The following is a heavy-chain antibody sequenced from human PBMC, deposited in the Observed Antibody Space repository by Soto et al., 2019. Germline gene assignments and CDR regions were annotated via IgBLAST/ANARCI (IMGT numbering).Heavy chain of an antibody. D-gene: IGHD4-4*01. J-gene: IGHJ5*02. Sequence: QVQLVQSGAEVKKAGSSVKVSCKASGGTFSSYAITWARQAPGQGLEWMGGIIPIFGTVNYAQKFQGRVTITADESTSTAYMELSSLRSEDTAVYYCARSGYSNFGWFDPWGQGTLVTVSS. CDR1: GGTFSSYA. CDR3: ARSGYSNFGWFDP. CDR2: IIPIFGTV. V-gene: IGHV1-69*01.